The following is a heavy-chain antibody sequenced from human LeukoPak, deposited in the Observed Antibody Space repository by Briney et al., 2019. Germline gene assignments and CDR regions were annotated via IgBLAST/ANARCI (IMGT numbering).Heavy chain of an antibody. D-gene: IGHD6-13*01. V-gene: IGHV3-23*01. CDR3: ANLAAAGYYYGMDV. J-gene: IGHJ6*02. Sequence: GGSLRLSCAASGFTFSSYAMSWVRQAPGKGLEWVSAISGSGGSTYYADSVKGRFTISRDNSKNTLYLQMNSLRAEDTAVYYCANLAAAGYYYGMDVWGQGTTVTVSS. CDR1: GFTFSSYA. CDR2: ISGSGGST.